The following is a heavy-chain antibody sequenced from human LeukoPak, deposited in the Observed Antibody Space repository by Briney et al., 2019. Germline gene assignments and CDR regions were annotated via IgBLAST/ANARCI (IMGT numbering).Heavy chain of an antibody. V-gene: IGHV3-7*01. CDR1: GFTFSTYY. CDR3: ARSSSWSSFDY. D-gene: IGHD6-13*01. J-gene: IGHJ4*02. Sequence: GGSLRLSCAASGFTFSTYYMTWVRQAPGKGLEWVANINQDGSEKYYVDSVKGRFTISRDNAKNTLYLQMNSLRAEDTAVYYCARSSSWSSFDYWGQGTLVTVSS. CDR2: INQDGSEK.